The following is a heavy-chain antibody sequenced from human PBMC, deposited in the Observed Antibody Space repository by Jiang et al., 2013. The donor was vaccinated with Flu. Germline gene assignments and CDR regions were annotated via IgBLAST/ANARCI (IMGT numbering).Heavy chain of an antibody. CDR2: IYHSGST. V-gene: IGHV4-4*02. CDR3: ARAPKYYYDSSGCIFDY. CDR1: GGSISSSNW. D-gene: IGHD3-22*01. Sequence: GPGLVKPSGTLSLTCAVSGGSISSSNWWSWVRQPPGKGLEWIGEIYHSGSTNYNPSLKSRVTISVDKSKNQFSLKLSSVTAADTAVYYCARAPKYYYDSSGCIFDYWGQGTLVTVSS. J-gene: IGHJ4*02.